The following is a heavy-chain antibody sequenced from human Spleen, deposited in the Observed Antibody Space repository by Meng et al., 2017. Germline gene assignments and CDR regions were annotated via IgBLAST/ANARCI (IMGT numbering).Heavy chain of an antibody. Sequence: QMRHHRWGAELCRPSGTPSLTRAVYGGSFCGYYWSWSRQPPGKGLEWIGEINHSGSTNYNPSLKSRVTISVDTSQNNLSLKLSSVTAADSAVYYCARGPTTMAHDFDYWGQGTLVTVSS. CDR2: INHSGST. CDR1: GGSFCGYY. D-gene: IGHD4-11*01. V-gene: IGHV4-34*01. J-gene: IGHJ4*02. CDR3: ARGPTTMAHDFDY.